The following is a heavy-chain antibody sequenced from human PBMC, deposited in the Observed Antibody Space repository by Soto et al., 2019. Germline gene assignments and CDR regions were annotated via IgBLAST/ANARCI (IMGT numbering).Heavy chain of an antibody. Sequence: ASVKVSCKASGYTFTSYGISWVRQAPGQGLEWMGWISAYNGNTNYAQKLQGRVTMTTDTSTSTAYMELRSLRSDDTAVYYCARDFGSYYYYGMDVWGQGTTVTVSS. J-gene: IGHJ6*02. CDR2: ISAYNGNT. D-gene: IGHD1-26*01. V-gene: IGHV1-18*04. CDR3: ARDFGSYYYYGMDV. CDR1: GYTFTSYG.